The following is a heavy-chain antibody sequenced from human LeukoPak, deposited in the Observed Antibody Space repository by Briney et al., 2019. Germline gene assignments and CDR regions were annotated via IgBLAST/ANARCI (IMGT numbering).Heavy chain of an antibody. CDR1: GYSISSGYY. Sequence: PSETLSLTCAVPGYSISSGYYWGWIRPPPGKGLEWIGSIYHSGSTYYNPSLKSRVTISVDTSKNQFSLKLSSVTAADTAVYYCARVADVGGYDYYFDYWGQGTLVTVSS. CDR3: ARVADVGGYDYYFDY. J-gene: IGHJ4*02. CDR2: IYHSGST. V-gene: IGHV4-38-2*01. D-gene: IGHD5-12*01.